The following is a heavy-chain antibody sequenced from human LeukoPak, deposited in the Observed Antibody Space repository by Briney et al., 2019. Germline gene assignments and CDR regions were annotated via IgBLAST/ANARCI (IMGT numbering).Heavy chain of an antibody. CDR1: GYSINTGYY. J-gene: IGHJ3*02. Sequence: SETLSLTCAVSGYSINTGYYWGWIRQPPGKGLEWIGTIYHSGSTYCNPSLKSRVTISIDTSKNQFPLKLSSVTAADTAVYYCARGASSVNRVHAFDIWGQGTMVTVSS. D-gene: IGHD5/OR15-5a*01. V-gene: IGHV4-38-2*01. CDR3: ARGASSVNRVHAFDI. CDR2: IYHSGST.